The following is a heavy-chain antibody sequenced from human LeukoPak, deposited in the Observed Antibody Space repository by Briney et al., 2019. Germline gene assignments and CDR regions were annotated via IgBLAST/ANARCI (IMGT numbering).Heavy chain of an antibody. J-gene: IGHJ4*02. Sequence: SQTLSLTCTVSGGSVSSGSYYWSWIRQPPGKGLEWIGYIYYSGSTNYNPSLKSRVTISVDTSKNQFSLKLSSVTAADTAVYYCAREMATIEGGYFDYWGQGTLVTVSS. D-gene: IGHD5-24*01. CDR3: AREMATIEGGYFDY. CDR2: IYYSGST. V-gene: IGHV4-61*01. CDR1: GGSVSSGSYY.